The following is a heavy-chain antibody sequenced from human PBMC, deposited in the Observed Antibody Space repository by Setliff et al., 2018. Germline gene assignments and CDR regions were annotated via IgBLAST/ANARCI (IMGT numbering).Heavy chain of an antibody. Sequence: SETLSLTCTVYGGSFSDHFWSWIRQPPGKGLEWIGEINHSGSTSYNPSLKSRVTISVDASKNQFSLKLTSVSAADTAVYYCARVFYYGRPFDIWGQGTMVTVSS. CDR1: GGSFSDHF. CDR2: INHSGST. V-gene: IGHV4-34*01. J-gene: IGHJ3*02. CDR3: ARVFYYGRPFDI. D-gene: IGHD3-10*01.